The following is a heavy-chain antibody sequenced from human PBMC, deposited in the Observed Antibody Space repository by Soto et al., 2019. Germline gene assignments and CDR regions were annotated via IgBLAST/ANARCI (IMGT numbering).Heavy chain of an antibody. D-gene: IGHD1-1*01. V-gene: IGHV1-2*02. Sequence: GASVKVSCKASGYTFSDYYIHWVRQAPGQGLEWMGWINPNSGGTKYAPKFQGGVTMTRDTSITTAYMELSRLRSGDTAVYYCARKPATAKPEGVDFWGQGTLVTVS. CDR1: GYTFSDYY. CDR2: INPNSGGT. CDR3: ARKPATAKPEGVDF. J-gene: IGHJ4*02.